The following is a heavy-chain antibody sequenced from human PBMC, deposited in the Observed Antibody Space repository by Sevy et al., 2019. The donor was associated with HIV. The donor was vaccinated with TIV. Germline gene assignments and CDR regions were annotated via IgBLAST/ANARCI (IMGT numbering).Heavy chain of an antibody. CDR2: IYNSGSS. CDR1: GGSTNTYF. D-gene: IGHD3-22*01. Sequence: SETLSLTCTVSGGSTNTYFWTWIRQPPGKGLEWIGYIYNSGSSNYNPSFKSRVTISVDTSKNQVSLKLSSVTAADTAVYYCVRYYYDSSGPGSWFDPWGQGTLVTVSS. CDR3: VRYYYDSSGPGSWFDP. J-gene: IGHJ5*02. V-gene: IGHV4-59*01.